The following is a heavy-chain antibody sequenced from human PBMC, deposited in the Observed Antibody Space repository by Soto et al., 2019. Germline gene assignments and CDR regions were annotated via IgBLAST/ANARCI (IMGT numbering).Heavy chain of an antibody. Sequence: QVQLVQSGAEVKKPGASVKVSCKASGYTFISYGISWERQAPGQGLEWMGWISAYEGNRNYAQKFQGRVTMTTDTPTSTAYMELRSLRSDDTAVYYCARTGWEGGEWFDPWGQGTLVTVSS. D-gene: IGHD3-10*01. V-gene: IGHV1-18*01. CDR1: GYTFISYG. CDR3: ARTGWEGGEWFDP. J-gene: IGHJ5*02. CDR2: ISAYEGNR.